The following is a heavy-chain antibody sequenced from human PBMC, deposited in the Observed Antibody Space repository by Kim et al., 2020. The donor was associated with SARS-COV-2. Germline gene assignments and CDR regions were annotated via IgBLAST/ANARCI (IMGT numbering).Heavy chain of an antibody. CDR3: ARDRGAVAGSDY. V-gene: IGHV3-21*01. CDR2: ISSSSSYI. CDR1: GFTFSSYS. Sequence: GGSLRLSCAASGFTFSSYSMNWVRQAPGKGLEWVSSISSSSSYIYYADSVKGRFTISRDNAKNSLYLQMNSPRAEDTAVYYCARDRGAVAGSDYWGQGTLVTVSS. J-gene: IGHJ4*02. D-gene: IGHD6-19*01.